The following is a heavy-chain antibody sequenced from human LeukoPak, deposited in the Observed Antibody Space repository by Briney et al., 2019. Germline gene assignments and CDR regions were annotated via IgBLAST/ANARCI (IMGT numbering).Heavy chain of an antibody. CDR2: IYYSGST. V-gene: IGHV4-31*03. J-gene: IGHJ4*02. CDR1: GGSISSGGYY. D-gene: IGHD2-2*01. CDR3: ARRLGIVVVPAAFDY. Sequence: SETLSLTCTVSGGSISSGGYYWSWIRQHPGKGLEWIGYIYYSGSTYYNPSLKSRVTISVDTSKNQFSLKLSSVTAADTAVYYCARRLGIVVVPAAFDYWGQGTLVTVSS.